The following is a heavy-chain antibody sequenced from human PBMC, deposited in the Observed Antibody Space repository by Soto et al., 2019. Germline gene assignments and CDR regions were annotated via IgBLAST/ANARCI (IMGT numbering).Heavy chain of an antibody. Sequence: QPGGSLRLSCAASGFTFSNYAMSWVRQAPGKGLEWVSGISSRGSTTYHADSVKGRFTMSRDNSKDTLYLQMNSLRAEDTAVYYCAKGMTAVTTHGLDSWGQGTMVTVSS. D-gene: IGHD4-17*01. V-gene: IGHV3-23*01. J-gene: IGHJ3*01. CDR3: AKGMTAVTTHGLDS. CDR2: ISSRGSTT. CDR1: GFTFSNYA.